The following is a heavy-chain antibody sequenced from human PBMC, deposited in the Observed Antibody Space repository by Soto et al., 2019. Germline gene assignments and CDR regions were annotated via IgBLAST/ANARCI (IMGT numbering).Heavy chain of an antibody. CDR1: GYTFTSYG. Sequence: SVKVSCKASGYTFTSYGISWVRQAPGQGLEWMGGIIPIFGTANYAQKFQGRVTITADESTSTAYMELSSLRSEDTAVYYCARASYYYDSSGYLYLNDYWGQGTLVTVSS. D-gene: IGHD3-22*01. J-gene: IGHJ4*02. CDR2: IIPIFGTA. CDR3: ARASYYYDSSGYLYLNDY. V-gene: IGHV1-69*13.